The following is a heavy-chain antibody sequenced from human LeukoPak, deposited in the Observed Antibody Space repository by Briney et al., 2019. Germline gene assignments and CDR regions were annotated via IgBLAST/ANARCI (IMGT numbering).Heavy chain of an antibody. CDR1: GDSISSSY. Sequence: SETLSLTCTVSGDSISSSYWSWIRQPPGKRLEWVGYVHYTGKTNYNPSLNNRATISVDMSKNQFSRTLTSVTLADTAVYYCARGYYDRSGSSNPFDSWGQGTLVTVSA. J-gene: IGHJ4*02. V-gene: IGHV4-59*01. D-gene: IGHD3-22*01. CDR3: ARGYYDRSGSSNPFDS. CDR2: VHYTGKT.